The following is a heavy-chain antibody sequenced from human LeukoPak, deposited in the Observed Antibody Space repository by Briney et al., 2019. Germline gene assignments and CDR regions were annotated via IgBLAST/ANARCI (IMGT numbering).Heavy chain of an antibody. Sequence: SETLSLTCTVSGGSISSYYWSWIRQPPGKGLEWIGYIYYSGSTNYNPSLKSRVTISVDTSKNQFSLKLSSVTAADTAVYYCARHTGQRGWYPAYWFDPWGQGNLVTVSP. V-gene: IGHV4-59*08. CDR1: GGSISSYY. D-gene: IGHD6-19*01. CDR2: IYYSGST. J-gene: IGHJ5*02. CDR3: ARHTGQRGWYPAYWFDP.